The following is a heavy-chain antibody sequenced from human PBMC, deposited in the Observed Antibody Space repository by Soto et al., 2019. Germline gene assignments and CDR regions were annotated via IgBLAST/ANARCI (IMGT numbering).Heavy chain of an antibody. CDR1: GDSFTGYY. V-gene: IGHV1-2*02. CDR2: INPNSGGT. Sequence: AASVKVSCEASGDSFTGYYMHWVRQAPGQGLEWMGWINPNSGGTNYAQKFQGRVTMTRDTSISTAYMELSRLRSDDTAVYYCANRYSEGYYYGMDVWGQGTTVTVSS. CDR3: ANRYSEGYYYGMDV. D-gene: IGHD3-9*01. J-gene: IGHJ6*02.